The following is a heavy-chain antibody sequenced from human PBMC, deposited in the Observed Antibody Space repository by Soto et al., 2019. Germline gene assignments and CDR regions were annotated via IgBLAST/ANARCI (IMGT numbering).Heavy chain of an antibody. CDR1: GDSMNSYY. Sequence: QVQLQESGPSLVRPSETLSLTCTVSGDSMNSYYWSWIRQPPGQGLDWIVYIYYTGSPNYNPSLTSRVSVSLETSKNEFSLNLSSVTAADTAIYSCARLNIDYDLLTGYYKHGFDPWGQGTLVTVAS. V-gene: IGHV4-59*08. CDR3: ARLNIDYDLLTGYYKHGFDP. D-gene: IGHD3-9*01. J-gene: IGHJ5*02. CDR2: IYYTGSP.